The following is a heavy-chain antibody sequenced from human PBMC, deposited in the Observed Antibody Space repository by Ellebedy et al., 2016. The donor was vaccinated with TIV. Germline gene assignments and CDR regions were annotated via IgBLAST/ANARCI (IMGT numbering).Heavy chain of an antibody. CDR3: AKDYR. CDR2: IRPDGSEA. D-gene: IGHD3-16*02. Sequence: GESLKISCAASGFGISSYWMSLVRHLPGKGLEWVANIRPDGSEARYVDSVRGRFTISREKANSSLYLPMTSLRVEDSAVYFCAKDYRWGQGTLVTVSS. V-gene: IGHV3-7*03. CDR1: GFGISSYW. J-gene: IGHJ1*01.